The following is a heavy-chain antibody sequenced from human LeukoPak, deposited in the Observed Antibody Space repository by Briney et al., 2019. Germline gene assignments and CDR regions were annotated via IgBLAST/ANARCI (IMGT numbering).Heavy chain of an antibody. V-gene: IGHV4-4*07. CDR3: ARGAFGKRGHYFDP. Sequence: SETLSLTCTLSGGSISTYYWSWLRQPAGKGLEWIGRIYTSGSTNYNPSLKSRVTMSVDTSKNQFSLKLTSVTAADTAVYYCARGAFGKRGHYFDPWGQGTLVTVSS. D-gene: IGHD1-26*01. CDR2: IYTSGST. CDR1: GGSISTYY. J-gene: IGHJ5*02.